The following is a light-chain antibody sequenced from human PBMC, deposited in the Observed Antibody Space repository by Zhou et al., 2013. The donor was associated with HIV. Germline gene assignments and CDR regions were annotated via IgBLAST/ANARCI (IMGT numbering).Light chain of an antibody. V-gene: IGKV1-5*03. CDR3: QRGYT. J-gene: IGKJ2*01. CDR1: QSISSW. Sequence: DIQMTQSPSTLSASVGDRVTITCRASQSISSWLAWYQQKPGKAPKLLIYKASSLESGVPSRFSGSGSGTEFTLTISSLQPDDFATYYCQRGYTFGQGTKLEIK. CDR2: KAS.